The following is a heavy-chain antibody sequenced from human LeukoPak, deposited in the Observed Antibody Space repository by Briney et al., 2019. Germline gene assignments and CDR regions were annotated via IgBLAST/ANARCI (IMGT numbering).Heavy chain of an antibody. D-gene: IGHD1-26*01. V-gene: IGHV4-39*07. CDR2: IYYSGST. CDR3: ARATGVGATGWFDP. CDR1: GGSISSSSYY. Sequence: PSETLSFTCTVSGGSISSSSYYWGWIRQPPGKGLEWIGSIYYSGSTYYNPSLKSRVTMSVDTSKNQFSLKLSSVTAADTAVYYCARATGVGATGWFDPWGQGTLVTVSS. J-gene: IGHJ5*02.